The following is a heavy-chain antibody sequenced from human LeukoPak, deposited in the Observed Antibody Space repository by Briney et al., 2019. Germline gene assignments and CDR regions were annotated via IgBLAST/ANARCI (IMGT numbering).Heavy chain of an antibody. D-gene: IGHD3-10*01. J-gene: IGHJ4*02. CDR3: ARAYYYGSGTYGGFDY. CDR1: GGSISNYY. V-gene: IGHV4-59*01. Sequence: PSETLSLTCTVSGGSISNYYWSWIRQPPGRGLEWIGYIYYSGSTNYNPSLKSRVTISVDTSKNQFSLKLSSVTAADTAVYYCARAYYYGSGTYGGFDYWGQGTLVTVSS. CDR2: IYYSGST.